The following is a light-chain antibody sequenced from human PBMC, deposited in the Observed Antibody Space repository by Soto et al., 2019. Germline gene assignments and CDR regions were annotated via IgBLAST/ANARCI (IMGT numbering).Light chain of an antibody. J-gene: IGLJ2*01. V-gene: IGLV1-40*01. Sequence: QSVLTQPPSVSGAPGQRVTISCTGSSSNIGAGYDVHWYQQLPGTAPKLLIYGNSNRPSGVPDRFSGSKSGTSASLAITGLQAEDEADYYCQAYDSSLGGDVVFGGGTQVTVL. CDR2: GNS. CDR1: SSNIGAGYD. CDR3: QAYDSSLGGDVV.